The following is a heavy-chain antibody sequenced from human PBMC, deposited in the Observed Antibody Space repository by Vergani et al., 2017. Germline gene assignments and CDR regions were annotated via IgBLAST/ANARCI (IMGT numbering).Heavy chain of an antibody. CDR3: AGLGIMITLGGVIADGPDY. Sequence: QVQLQESGPGLVKPSETLSLTCAVSGYSISSGYYWGWIRQPPGKGLEWIGRIYHSGSTYYNPSLKSRVTISVDTSKNQFSLKRSSVTAADTAVYYCAGLGIMITLGGVIADGPDYWGQGTLVTVSS. CDR1: GYSISSGYY. J-gene: IGHJ4*02. D-gene: IGHD3-16*02. CDR2: IYHSGST. V-gene: IGHV4-38-2*01.